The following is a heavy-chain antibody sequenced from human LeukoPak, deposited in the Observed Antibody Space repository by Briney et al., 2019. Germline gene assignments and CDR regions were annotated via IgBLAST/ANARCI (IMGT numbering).Heavy chain of an antibody. CDR3: ATPRSSGSYGDAFDI. Sequence: ASVKVSCKVSGYTFTDYYMHWVQQAPGKGLEWMGLVDPEDGETIYAEKFQGRVTITADTSTDTAYMELSSLRSEDTAVYYCATPRSSGSYGDAFDIWGQGTMVTVSS. CDR1: GYTFTDYY. D-gene: IGHD1-26*01. V-gene: IGHV1-69-2*01. CDR2: VDPEDGET. J-gene: IGHJ3*02.